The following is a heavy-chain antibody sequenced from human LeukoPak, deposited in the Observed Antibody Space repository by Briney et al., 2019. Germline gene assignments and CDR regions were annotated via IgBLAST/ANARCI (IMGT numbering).Heavy chain of an antibody. CDR2: ISYDGSNK. CDR3: ARDQYYYDSSGPCY. D-gene: IGHD3-22*01. Sequence: GRSLRLSCAASGFTFSSYAMHWVRQAPGKGLEWVAVISYDGSNKYYADSVKGRFTISRDNSKNTLYLQMNSLRAEDTAVYYCARDQYYYDSSGPCYWGQGTLVTVSS. V-gene: IGHV3-30-3*01. CDR1: GFTFSSYA. J-gene: IGHJ4*02.